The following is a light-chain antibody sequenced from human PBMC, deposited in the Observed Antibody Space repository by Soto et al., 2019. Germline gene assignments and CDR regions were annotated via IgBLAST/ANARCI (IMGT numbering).Light chain of an antibody. CDR3: QQYANLPWT. CDR1: QDISNY. V-gene: IGKV1-33*01. J-gene: IGKJ1*01. Sequence: DIQMTQSPSSLSASIGDRVTITCQASQDISNYLNWYQQKTGKAPKLLIYDTSNLETGVPSRFSGGGSGTSYVITISGLQPEDIATYYCQQYANLPWTFGRGTKVEVK. CDR2: DTS.